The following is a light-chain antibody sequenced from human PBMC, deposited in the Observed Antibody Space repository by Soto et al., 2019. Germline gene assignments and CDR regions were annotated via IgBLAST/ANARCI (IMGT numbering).Light chain of an antibody. CDR3: QQSFRTPLT. J-gene: IGKJ4*01. CDR2: GAS. V-gene: IGKV1-39*01. Sequence: IQMTQSPSSLSASVGDRVTINCRASQDIIKYLHWYQQKSGEAPKLLIYGASILQGGVPARFIGSGSGTHFTLTINSLQPEDFATYYCQQSFRTPLTFGGGTKVDIK. CDR1: QDIIKY.